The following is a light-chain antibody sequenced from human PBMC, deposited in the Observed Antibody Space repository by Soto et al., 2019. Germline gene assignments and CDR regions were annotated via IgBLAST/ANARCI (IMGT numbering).Light chain of an antibody. CDR1: QGISSY. Sequence: DIPMTQSPSTLSASVGDRVTITCLASQGISSYLAWYQQKPGKAPKLLIYAASTLQSGVPSRFSGSESGTDFTLTISSLQPEDFGTYYCQQVNNYPLTFGGGTKVDNK. J-gene: IGKJ4*01. V-gene: IGKV1-9*01. CDR2: AAS. CDR3: QQVNNYPLT.